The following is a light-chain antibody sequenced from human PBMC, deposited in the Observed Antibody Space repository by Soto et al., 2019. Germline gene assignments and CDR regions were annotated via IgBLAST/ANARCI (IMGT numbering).Light chain of an antibody. CDR2: GAS. Sequence: EIVMTQSPATLYVSPGERATISCRASQNVSSNLAWYQQKPGQAPRLLIYGASTRATRIPARFSGSGSGTEFTLTIRSLQSEDFAVYYCQQYNNWPAMAFGQGTKVEIK. CDR1: QNVSSN. J-gene: IGKJ1*01. V-gene: IGKV3-15*01. CDR3: QQYNNWPAMA.